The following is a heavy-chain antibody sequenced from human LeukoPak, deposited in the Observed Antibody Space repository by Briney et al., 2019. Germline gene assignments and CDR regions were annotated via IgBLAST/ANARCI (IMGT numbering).Heavy chain of an antibody. CDR3: ARSRYYYGSGSPVDY. CDR1: GFSFAYHA. CDR2: ITANGDST. D-gene: IGHD3-10*01. J-gene: IGHJ4*02. V-gene: IGHV3-43*02. Sequence: GGSLRLSCAASGFSFAYHAMHWVRQAPGKGLEWVSLITANGDSTYYADSVKGRFTISRDNSKNTLYLQMNSLRAEDTTVYYCARSRYYYGSGSPVDYWGQGTLVTVSS.